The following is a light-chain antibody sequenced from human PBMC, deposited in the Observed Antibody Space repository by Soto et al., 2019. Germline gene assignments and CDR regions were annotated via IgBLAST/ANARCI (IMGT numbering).Light chain of an antibody. CDR1: QSISSY. Sequence: DIQMTQSPSSLSASVGDRVTITCRASQSISSYLNWYQQKPGKAPKLLIYDASSLESGVPSRFSGSGSGTEFTLTISSLQPDDFATYYCQQYNSYSWTSGQGTKVDIK. V-gene: IGKV1-5*01. J-gene: IGKJ1*01. CDR2: DAS. CDR3: QQYNSYSWT.